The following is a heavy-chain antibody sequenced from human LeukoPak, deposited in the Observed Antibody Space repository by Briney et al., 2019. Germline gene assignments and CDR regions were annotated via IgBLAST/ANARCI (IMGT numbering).Heavy chain of an antibody. CDR1: GFTFDDYA. CDR3: AKDKGSSWYDAFDI. V-gene: IGHV3-9*01. Sequence: GGSLRLSCAASGFTFDDYAMHWVRQAPGKGLEWVSGISWNSGSIGYADSVKGRFTISRDNAKNSLYLQMNSLRAENTALYYYAKDKGSSWYDAFDIWGQGTMVTVSS. CDR2: ISWNSGSI. J-gene: IGHJ3*02. D-gene: IGHD6-13*01.